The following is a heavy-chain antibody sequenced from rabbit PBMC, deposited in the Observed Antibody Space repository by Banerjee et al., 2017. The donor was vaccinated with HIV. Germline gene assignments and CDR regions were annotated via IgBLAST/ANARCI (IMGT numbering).Heavy chain of an antibody. J-gene: IGHJ4*01. Sequence: QEQLEESGGDLVKPGRSLTLTCTASGFSFSNKYVMCWVRQAPGKGLEWIACINTSSGNTVYATWAKGRFTISKTSSTTVTLQMTSLTAADTATYFCARAGSGYRQFDLWGQGTLVTVS. D-gene: IGHD8-1*01. CDR2: INTSSGNT. V-gene: IGHV1S45*01. CDR1: GFSFSNKYV. CDR3: ARAGSGYRQFDL.